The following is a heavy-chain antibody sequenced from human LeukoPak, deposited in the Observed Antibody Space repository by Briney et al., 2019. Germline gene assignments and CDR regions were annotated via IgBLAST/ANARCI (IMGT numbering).Heavy chain of an antibody. D-gene: IGHD3-3*01. V-gene: IGHV4-34*01. J-gene: IGHJ4*02. CDR2: INHSGST. CDR3: ASSPRRYDFWSGYPRQIFDY. Sequence: PSETLSLTCAVYGGSFSGYYWSWIRQPPGKGLEWIGEINHSGSTNYNPSLKSRVTISVDTSKSQFSLKLSSVTAADTAVYYCASSPRRYDFWSGYPRQIFDYWGQGTLVTVSS. CDR1: GGSFSGYY.